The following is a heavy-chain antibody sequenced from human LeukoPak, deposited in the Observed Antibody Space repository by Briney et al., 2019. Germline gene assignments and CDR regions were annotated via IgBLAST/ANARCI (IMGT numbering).Heavy chain of an antibody. V-gene: IGHV3-74*01. D-gene: IGHD5-18*01. CDR2: INSDGSIT. J-gene: IGHJ6*02. CDR1: GFTFTTYW. CDR3: ARDAVDTANAV. Sequence: GGSLRLSCAASGFTFTTYWMHWVRQAPGKGLVWVSHINSDGSITSYADSVKGRFSISRDNAKNTLYLQMNSLRAEDTVVYYCARDAVDTANAVWGQGTTVTVSS.